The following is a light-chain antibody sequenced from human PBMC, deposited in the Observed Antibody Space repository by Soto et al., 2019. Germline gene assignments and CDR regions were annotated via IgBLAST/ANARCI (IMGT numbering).Light chain of an antibody. V-gene: IGKV3-11*01. Sequence: EVVLTQAPATLSLSPGERATLSCRASQSVSSHLVWYQQKPGQAPRLLLYDASNRATGIPARFSGSGSGTDFTLTIRSLEPEDFAVYFCQQRHIWPTTFGGGTKVEVK. CDR2: DAS. CDR3: QQRHIWPTT. J-gene: IGKJ4*01. CDR1: QSVSSH.